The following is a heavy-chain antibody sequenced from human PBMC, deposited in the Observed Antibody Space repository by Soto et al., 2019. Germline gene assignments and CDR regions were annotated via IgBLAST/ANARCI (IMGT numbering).Heavy chain of an antibody. D-gene: IGHD2-2*01. CDR3: ARGPYCSSTSCYPPPDYYYYYMDV. J-gene: IGHJ6*03. Sequence: PSETLSLTCTVSGGSISSYYWGWIRQPPGKGLEWIGYIYYSGSTNYNPSLKSRVTISVDTSKNQFSLKLSSVTAADTAVYYCARGPYCSSTSCYPPPDYYYYYMDVWGKGTTVTVSS. CDR2: IYYSGST. V-gene: IGHV4-59*01. CDR1: GGSISSYY.